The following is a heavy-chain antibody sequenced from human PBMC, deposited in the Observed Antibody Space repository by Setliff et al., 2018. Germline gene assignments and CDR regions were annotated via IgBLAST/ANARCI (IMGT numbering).Heavy chain of an antibody. CDR1: GGSIRNYY. CDR2: IDYSGST. Sequence: PSETLSLTCTVSGGSIRNYYWSWIRQPPGKGLEWIGYIDYSGSTNYNPSLKSRVTISLDTSKNQFSLRLSSVTAADTAVYYCARARSLDFDYWGQGMLVTVSS. V-gene: IGHV4-59*08. CDR3: ARARSLDFDY. J-gene: IGHJ4*02.